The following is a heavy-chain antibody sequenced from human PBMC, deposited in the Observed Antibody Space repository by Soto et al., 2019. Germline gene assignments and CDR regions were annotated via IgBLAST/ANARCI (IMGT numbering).Heavy chain of an antibody. V-gene: IGHV3-23*01. Sequence: EVQLLESGGGLVQPGGSLRLSCAASGFTFTNYAMSWVRQAPGKGLEWVSGITGSGLSTFYADSVKGRFTISRDNSKNTLFLQMNSLRAEDTAVYYCAKTPMIAVVVYAFDIWGQGTKVTVSS. CDR2: ITGSGLST. CDR3: AKTPMIAVVVYAFDI. J-gene: IGHJ3*02. D-gene: IGHD3-22*01. CDR1: GFTFTNYA.